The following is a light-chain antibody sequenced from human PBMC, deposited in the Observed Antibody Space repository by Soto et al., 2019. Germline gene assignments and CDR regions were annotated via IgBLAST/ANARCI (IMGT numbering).Light chain of an antibody. CDR3: QQYYSTPRT. CDR1: QSVLYSSNNKNY. CDR2: WAS. Sequence: DIVMTQSPDSLAVSLGERATINCKSSQSVLYSSNNKNYLAWYQQKPGQPPKLLIYWASTRESGVPDRFSGSGXGXXXXXTXXXLQAEDVAVYYCQQYYSTPRTFGQGTKVEIK. V-gene: IGKV4-1*01. J-gene: IGKJ1*01.